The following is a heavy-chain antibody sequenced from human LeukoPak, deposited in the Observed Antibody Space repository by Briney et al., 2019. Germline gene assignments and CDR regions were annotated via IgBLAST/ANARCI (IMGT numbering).Heavy chain of an antibody. CDR3: VKVTAAGFVDH. V-gene: IGHV3-9*02. Sequence: QPGRSLRLSCAASGFTSDDYAMHWVRQAPGKGLEWVSGIGWNSGGIVYADSVKGRFTISRDNAKNSLYLQMNSLGAEDTAFYYCVKVTAAGFVDHWGQGTLVTVSS. D-gene: IGHD6-13*01. CDR1: GFTSDDYA. J-gene: IGHJ4*02. CDR2: IGWNSGGI.